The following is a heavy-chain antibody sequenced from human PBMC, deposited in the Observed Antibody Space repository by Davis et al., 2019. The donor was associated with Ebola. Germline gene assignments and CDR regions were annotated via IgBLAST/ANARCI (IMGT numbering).Heavy chain of an antibody. CDR3: ARQGGGHIVVVVAALRYGMDV. CDR1: GGSISSSSYY. D-gene: IGHD2-15*01. V-gene: IGHV4-39*01. CDR2: IYYSGST. Sequence: SETLSLTCTVSGGSISSSSYYWGWIRQPPGKGLEWIGSIYYSGSTYYNPSLKSRVTISVDTSKNQFSLKLSSVTAADTAVYYCARQGGGHIVVVVAALRYGMDVWGQGTTVTVSS. J-gene: IGHJ6*02.